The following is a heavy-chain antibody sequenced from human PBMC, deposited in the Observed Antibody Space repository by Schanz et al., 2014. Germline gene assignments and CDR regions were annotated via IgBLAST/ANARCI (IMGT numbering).Heavy chain of an antibody. J-gene: IGHJ5*02. CDR2: IRFDGSDK. CDR3: AKDQLANYRGSGYNWFDP. CDR1: GFTFSSYG. D-gene: IGHD3-10*01. V-gene: IGHV3-30*02. Sequence: VLLVESGGGVVQPGGSLRLSCAASGFTFSSYGMHWVRQAPGKGLEWVTFIRFDGSDKYYADSVKGRFSVSRDNSKNTLYLQMNSLRADDTAVYYCAKDQLANYRGSGYNWFDPWGQGTLVTVSS.